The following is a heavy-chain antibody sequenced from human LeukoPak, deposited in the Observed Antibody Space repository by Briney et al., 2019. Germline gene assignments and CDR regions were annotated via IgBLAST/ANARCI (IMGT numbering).Heavy chain of an antibody. V-gene: IGHV3-20*04. Sequence: PGGSLRLSCAASGFTFDDYGMSWVRQAPGKGLEWVSGINWNGGSTGYADSVKGRFTISRDNAKNSLYLQMNSLRAEDTALYYCARAPLYNWNYEGFGDYWGQGTLVTVSS. CDR3: ARAPLYNWNYEGFGDY. CDR2: INWNGGST. J-gene: IGHJ4*02. CDR1: GFTFDDYG. D-gene: IGHD1-7*01.